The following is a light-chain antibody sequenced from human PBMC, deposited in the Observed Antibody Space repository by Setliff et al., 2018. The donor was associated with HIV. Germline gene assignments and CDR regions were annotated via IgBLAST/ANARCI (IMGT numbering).Light chain of an antibody. CDR2: DVS. J-gene: IGLJ1*01. CDR1: SGDVGGYNY. V-gene: IGLV2-14*01. Sequence: QSALTQPASVSGSPGQSITISCTGTSGDVGGYNYVSWYQQHPGKAPKFMIYDVSKRPSGVSNRFSDSKSGNTASLTISGLQAEDEADYYCSSYTSSRTHVFGTGTKVTVL. CDR3: SSYTSSRTHV.